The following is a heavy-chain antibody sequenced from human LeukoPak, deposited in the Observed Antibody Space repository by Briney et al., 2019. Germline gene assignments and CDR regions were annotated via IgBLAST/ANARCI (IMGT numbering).Heavy chain of an antibody. J-gene: IGHJ3*02. V-gene: IGHV3-30-3*01. CDR3: ARDNFDSSGSHDAFDI. CDR1: GFTFCTYA. D-gene: IGHD3-22*01. CDR2: ISYDGSGK. Sequence: SGGSLRLSCTASGFTFCTYAMHWVRQALGEGLEWVSRISYDGSGKYYISSVQGRFTNSRDNSKNTLYLKMNSLRTEDTALYYCARDNFDSSGSHDAFDIWGQGTMVTVSS.